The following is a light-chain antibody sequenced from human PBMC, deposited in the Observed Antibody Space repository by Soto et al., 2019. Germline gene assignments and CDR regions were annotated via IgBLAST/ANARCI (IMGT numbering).Light chain of an antibody. J-gene: IGKJ5*01. CDR1: QAIINY. V-gene: IGKV1-39*01. Sequence: IQMTQSPSSLSASVGDRVTITCRASQAIINYLNWYQQKPGKAPKLLIYAASTLQSGVPTRFSGSGSGTDFTLTISSLQPEDFAIYYCQQTYTTPEITFGQGTRLEI. CDR3: QQTYTTPEIT. CDR2: AAS.